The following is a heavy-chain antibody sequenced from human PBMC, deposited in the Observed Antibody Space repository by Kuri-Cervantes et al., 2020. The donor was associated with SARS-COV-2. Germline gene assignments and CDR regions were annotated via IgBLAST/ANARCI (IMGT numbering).Heavy chain of an antibody. J-gene: IGHJ4*02. CDR2: IYPGDSDT. V-gene: IGHV5-51*01. CDR1: GYSFTSYW. CDR3: ARPSDYCSSTSCLDY. D-gene: IGHD2-2*01. Sequence: NVSRKGSGYSFTSYWIGWVRQMPGKGLEWMGIIYPGDSDTRYSPSFQGQVTISADKSISTAYLQWSSLKASDTAMYYCARPSDYCSSTSCLDYWGQGTLVTVSS.